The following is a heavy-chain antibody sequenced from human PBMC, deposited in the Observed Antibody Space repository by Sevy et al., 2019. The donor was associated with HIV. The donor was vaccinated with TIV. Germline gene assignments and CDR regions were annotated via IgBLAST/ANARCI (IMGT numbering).Heavy chain of an antibody. J-gene: IGHJ5*01. CDR2: ISYDGSET. V-gene: IGHV3-30-3*01. D-gene: IGHD2-15*01. Sequence: GGSLRLSCAGSGFTFSDYAMHWVRQAPGEVLEWVAVISYDGSETYYADSVKGRFTISRDNSEDTLDLQMNGLRAEDTAVYYCVRGGAPYRNVRYCSGNNCYFNWFDSWGQGTQVTVSS. CDR3: VRGGAPYRNVRYCSGNNCYFNWFDS. CDR1: GFTFSDYA.